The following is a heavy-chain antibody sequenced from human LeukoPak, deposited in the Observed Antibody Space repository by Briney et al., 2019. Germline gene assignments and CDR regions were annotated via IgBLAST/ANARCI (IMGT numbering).Heavy chain of an antibody. V-gene: IGHV3-23*01. CDR3: AKGPREYSSSSDYYGMDV. D-gene: IGHD6-6*01. CDR2: ISGSGGST. J-gene: IGHJ6*02. CDR1: GFTFSSYA. Sequence: GGSLRLSCAASGFTFSSYAMSWVRQAPGKGLEWVSAISGSGGSTYYADSVKGRFTISRDNSKNSLYLQMNSLRAEDTALYYCAKGPREYSSSSDYYGMDVWGQGTTVTVSS.